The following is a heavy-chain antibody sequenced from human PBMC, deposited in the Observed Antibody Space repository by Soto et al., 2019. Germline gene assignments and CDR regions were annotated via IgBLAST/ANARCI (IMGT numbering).Heavy chain of an antibody. J-gene: IGHJ6*02. Sequence: PGGSLRLSCAASGFTFSDYYMSWIRQAPGKGLEWVSYISSSGSTIYYADSAKGRFTISRDNAKNSLYLQMNSLRAEDTAVYYCARDQIVVVPAAIRPPALPSPTYGMDVWGQGTTVTVSS. V-gene: IGHV3-11*04. CDR1: GFTFSDYY. D-gene: IGHD2-2*02. CDR2: ISSSGSTI. CDR3: ARDQIVVVPAAIRPPALPSPTYGMDV.